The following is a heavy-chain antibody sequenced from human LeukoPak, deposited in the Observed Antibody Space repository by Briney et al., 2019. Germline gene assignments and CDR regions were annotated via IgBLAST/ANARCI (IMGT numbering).Heavy chain of an antibody. D-gene: IGHD3-3*01. V-gene: IGHV1-69*06. CDR3: ARKSAYLEFRLLGDAFDI. CDR2: IIPIFGTV. Sequence: SVKVSCKASGGTFSSYAISWVRQAPGQGLEWMGGIIPIFGTVNYAQEFQGRVTITVAKSTSTAYMELSSLRSEDTAVYYCARKSAYLEFRLLGDAFDIWGQGTMVTVSS. CDR1: GGTFSSYA. J-gene: IGHJ3*02.